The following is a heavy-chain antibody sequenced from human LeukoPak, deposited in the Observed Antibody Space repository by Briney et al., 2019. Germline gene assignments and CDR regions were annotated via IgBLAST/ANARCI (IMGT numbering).Heavy chain of an antibody. D-gene: IGHD6-19*01. J-gene: IGHJ6*02. CDR2: ISGSGGST. CDR3: AKDNLGKQWLVLTEYYGMDV. V-gene: IGHV3-23*01. CDR1: GFTFSSYA. Sequence: HPGGSLRLSCAASGFTFSSYAMSWVRQAPGKGLEWVSAISGSGGSTYYADSVKGRFTISRDNSKNTLYLQMNSLRAEDTAVYYCAKDNLGKQWLVLTEYYGMDVWGQGTTVTVSS.